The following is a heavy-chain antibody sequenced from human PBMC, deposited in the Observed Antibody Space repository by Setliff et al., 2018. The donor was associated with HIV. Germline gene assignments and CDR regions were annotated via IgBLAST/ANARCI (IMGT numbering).Heavy chain of an antibody. Sequence: PSETLSLTCAVSDYSVRSGFYWGWIRQPPGKGLEWIGSISHGGSTYYNPSLKSRVTISVDTSKNQFSLKLSAVTAADTAVYYCATPVTSRGYYYMDVWGKGTTVTVSS. D-gene: IGHD4-17*01. CDR1: DYSVRSGFY. J-gene: IGHJ6*03. CDR2: ISHGGST. V-gene: IGHV4-38-2*01. CDR3: ATPVTSRGYYYMDV.